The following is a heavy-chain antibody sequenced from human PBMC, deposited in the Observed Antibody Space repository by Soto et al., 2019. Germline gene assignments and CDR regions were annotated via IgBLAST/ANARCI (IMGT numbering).Heavy chain of an antibody. CDR1: GFSLSNARMG. D-gene: IGHD2-15*01. J-gene: IGHJ5*02. CDR2: IFSNDEK. Sequence: SGPTLVNPTETLTLTCTVSGFSLSNARMGVSWIRQPPGKALEWLAHIFSNDEKSYSASLKSRLTISKDTSKSQVVLTMTNMDPVDTATYYCARNVVRRGWFDPWGQGTLVTVSS. CDR3: ARNVVRRGWFDP. V-gene: IGHV2-26*01.